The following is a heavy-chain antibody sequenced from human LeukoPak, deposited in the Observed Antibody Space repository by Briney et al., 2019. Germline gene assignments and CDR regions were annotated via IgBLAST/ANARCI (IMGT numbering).Heavy chain of an antibody. CDR1: GGSISSGGYY. V-gene: IGHV4-31*03. CDR3: ASTTGWGRAFDI. D-gene: IGHD6-19*01. J-gene: IGHJ3*02. Sequence: PSETLSLTCTVSGGSISSGGYYWSWIRQHPGKGLEWIGYIYYSGSTYYNPSLKSRVTISVDTSKNQFSLKLSSVTAAGTAVYYCASTTGWGRAFDIWGQGTMVTVSS. CDR2: IYYSGST.